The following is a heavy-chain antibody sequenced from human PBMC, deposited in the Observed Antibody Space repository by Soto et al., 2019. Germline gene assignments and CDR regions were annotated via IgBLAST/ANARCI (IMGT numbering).Heavy chain of an antibody. Sequence: PGGSLRLSCAASGFTFSSYGMHWVRQAPGKGLEWVAVISYDGSNKYYADSVKGRFTISRDNSKNTLYLQMNSLRAEDTAVYYCAKSYYYESSGPRGLFDYWGQGTLVTVSS. V-gene: IGHV3-30*18. CDR1: GFTFSSYG. D-gene: IGHD3-22*01. J-gene: IGHJ4*02. CDR2: ISYDGSNK. CDR3: AKSYYYESSGPRGLFDY.